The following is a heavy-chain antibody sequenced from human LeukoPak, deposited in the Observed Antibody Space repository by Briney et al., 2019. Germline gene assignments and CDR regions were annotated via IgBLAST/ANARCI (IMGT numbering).Heavy chain of an antibody. CDR1: GYTFTDYY. J-gene: IGHJ4*02. Sequence: GVAVTVSYKASGYTFTDYYMHWVRQAPGQGGEGMGWINPNSGGTNYAQKFQGRGTMTRDKAISTAYMELSRLRSDDTAVYYCARGGPRRDGLMYYFDYWGQGTLVIVSS. CDR2: INPNSGGT. V-gene: IGHV1-2*02. CDR3: ARGGPRRDGLMYYFDY. D-gene: IGHD5-24*01.